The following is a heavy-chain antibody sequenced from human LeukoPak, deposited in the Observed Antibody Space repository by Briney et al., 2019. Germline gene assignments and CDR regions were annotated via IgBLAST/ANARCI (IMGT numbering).Heavy chain of an antibody. CDR3: ARDPGGLRYLDWLLGWFDP. V-gene: IGHV1-2*02. CDR1: GYTFTGYY. J-gene: IGHJ5*02. D-gene: IGHD3-9*01. CDR2: VNPNSGGT. Sequence: ASVKVSCKASGYTFTGYYMHWVRQAPGQGLEWMGWVNPNSGGTNYAQKFQGRVTTTRDTSISTAYMELSRLRSDDTAVYYCARDPGGLRYLDWLLGWFDPWGQGTLVTVSS.